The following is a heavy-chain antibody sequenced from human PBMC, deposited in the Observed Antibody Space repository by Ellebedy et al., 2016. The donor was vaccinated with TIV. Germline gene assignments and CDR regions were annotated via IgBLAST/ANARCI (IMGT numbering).Heavy chain of an antibody. V-gene: IGHV3-30*03. CDR1: GFTFSSYA. CDR2: ISYDGSNK. Sequence: GGSLRLSXAASGFTFSSYAMSWVRQAPGKGLEWVAVISYDGSNKYYADSVKGRFTISRDNSKNTLYLQMNSLRAEDTAVYYCARERWYYDFWSGHNWFDPWGQGTLVTVSS. D-gene: IGHD3-3*01. J-gene: IGHJ5*02. CDR3: ARERWYYDFWSGHNWFDP.